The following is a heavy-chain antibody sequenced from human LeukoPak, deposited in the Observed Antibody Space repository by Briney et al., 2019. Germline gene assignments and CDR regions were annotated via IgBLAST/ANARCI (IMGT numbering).Heavy chain of an antibody. J-gene: IGHJ4*02. CDR3: ARSLQKGYYDSSYHDY. Sequence: SETLSLTCTFSGGSISSYYWSWIRQPAGKGLEWIGRIHTSGSTNYNPSLKSRVTMSVDESTSQFSLRLTSVTAADTAVYYCARSLQKGYYDSSYHDYWGQGTLVTVSS. CDR1: GGSISSYY. CDR2: IHTSGST. D-gene: IGHD3-22*01. V-gene: IGHV4-4*07.